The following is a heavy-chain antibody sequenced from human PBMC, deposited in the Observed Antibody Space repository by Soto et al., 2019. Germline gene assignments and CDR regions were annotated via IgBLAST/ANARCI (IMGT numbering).Heavy chain of an antibody. CDR2: INPNSGNR. CDR3: ARGSKSYYDSNEDCLYYFDS. V-gene: IGHV1-8*01. J-gene: IGHJ4*02. Sequence: QVQLVQSGAEVKKPGASVKVSCKAYGYTFSNYDINWVRQAAGQGLEWMGWINPNSGNRGYAEKFQGSVTMTRDNSISTAYMELDTLRSEDTAVYYCARGSKSYYDSNEDCLYYFDSWGQGTLVPVSS. D-gene: IGHD3-22*01. CDR1: GYTFSNYD.